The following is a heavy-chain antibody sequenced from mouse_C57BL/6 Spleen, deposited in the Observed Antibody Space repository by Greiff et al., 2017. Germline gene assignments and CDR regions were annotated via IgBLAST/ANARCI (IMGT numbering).Heavy chain of an antibody. J-gene: IGHJ4*01. CDR2: IDPSDSYT. CDR1: GYTFTSYW. CDR3: ARRNDVYYAMDY. Sequence: QVQLQQPGAELVRPGTSVKLSCKASGYTFTSYWMHWVKQRPGQGLEWIGVIDPSDSYTNYNQKFKGKATLTVDTSSSTAYMQLSSLTSEDSAVYYCARRNDVYYAMDYWGQGTSVTVSS. D-gene: IGHD2-14*01. V-gene: IGHV1-59*01.